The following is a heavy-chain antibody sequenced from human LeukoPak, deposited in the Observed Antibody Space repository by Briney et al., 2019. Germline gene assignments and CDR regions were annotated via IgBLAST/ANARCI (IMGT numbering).Heavy chain of an antibody. Sequence: ASVKVSCKASGYTFTSYDINWVRQATGQGLEWMGWMNPNSGGTNYAQKFQGRVTMTRDTSISTAYMELSRLRSDDTAVYYCARDLGGDFWSGSEPGGAFDIWGQGTMVTVSS. D-gene: IGHD3-3*01. CDR3: ARDLGGDFWSGSEPGGAFDI. CDR2: MNPNSGGT. J-gene: IGHJ3*02. CDR1: GYTFTSYD. V-gene: IGHV1-2*02.